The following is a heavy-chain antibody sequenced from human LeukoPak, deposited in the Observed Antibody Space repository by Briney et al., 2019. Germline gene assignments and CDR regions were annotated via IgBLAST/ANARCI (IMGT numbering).Heavy chain of an antibody. CDR2: ISYSGRN. Sequence: PSQTLSLTCTVSGGSISSGGYYWSWIRQPPGEGLEWIGYISYSGRNYYSPSLKSRVTISVDTSKNQFSLKLNSVTAADTAVYYCTRVPIGRGWFDPWGQGTLLTVSS. D-gene: IGHD2-15*01. V-gene: IGHV4-30-4*01. CDR1: GGSISSGGYY. J-gene: IGHJ5*02. CDR3: TRVPIGRGWFDP.